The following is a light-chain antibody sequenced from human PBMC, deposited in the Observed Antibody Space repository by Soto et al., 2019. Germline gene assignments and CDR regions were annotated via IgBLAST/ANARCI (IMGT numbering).Light chain of an antibody. Sequence: ETVLTQSRGTLSLTPGERATLSYRVTERLSSDCLAGHQQKTGQAPRLLISGASSRATSIPDRFRGSGSGTDMTLTINRLEPEEFAVYYCQQYDTSARTFGQGNKV. J-gene: IGKJ1*01. V-gene: IGKV3-20*01. CDR2: GAS. CDR3: QQYDTSART. CDR1: ERLSSDC.